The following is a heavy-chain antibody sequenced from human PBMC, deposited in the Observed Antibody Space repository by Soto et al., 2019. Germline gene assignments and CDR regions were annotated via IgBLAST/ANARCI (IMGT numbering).Heavy chain of an antibody. D-gene: IGHD2-15*01. CDR1: GFTFITYG. CDR2: ISYDGNNK. J-gene: IGHJ4*02. CDR3: ASPLYCNGGNCYAGFDY. Sequence: GGSVRLSCAASGFTFITYGMHWVRQAPGKGLEWVAFISYDGNNKDYADSVKGRFDISRDNSKKTLYLHMNSLRLEDTAVYYCASPLYCNGGNCYAGFDYWGRGALVTVSS. V-gene: IGHV3-30*09.